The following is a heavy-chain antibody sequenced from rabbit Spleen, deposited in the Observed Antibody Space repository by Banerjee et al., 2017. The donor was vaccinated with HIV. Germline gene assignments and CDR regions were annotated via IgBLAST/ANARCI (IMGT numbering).Heavy chain of an antibody. CDR2: IYTGSRGVS. CDR1: GFSFSSSYW. V-gene: IGHV1S45*01. J-gene: IGHJ4*01. D-gene: IGHD7-1*01. CDR3: ARGYSADGGYGNGRDL. Sequence: EESGGDLVKPEGSLTLTCTASGFSFSSSYWICWVRQAPGKGLEWIAGIYTGSRGVSAYATWAKGRFTISKTSSTTVTLQMTSLTAADTATYFCARGYSADGGYGNGRDLWGPGTLVTVS.